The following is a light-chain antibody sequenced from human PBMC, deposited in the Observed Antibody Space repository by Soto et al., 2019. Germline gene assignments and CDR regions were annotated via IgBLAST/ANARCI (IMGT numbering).Light chain of an antibody. CDR1: QSVGSN. CDR3: QQYNRWPPYT. J-gene: IGKJ2*01. V-gene: IGKV3-15*01. Sequence: EIVMTQSPATLSVSLGERATLTCRASQSVGSNLAWHQQKPGQAPRLLIYGASTRATGIPARFSGSGSGTEFTLTISSLQSEDLAVYYCQQYNRWPPYTFGQGTKLELK. CDR2: GAS.